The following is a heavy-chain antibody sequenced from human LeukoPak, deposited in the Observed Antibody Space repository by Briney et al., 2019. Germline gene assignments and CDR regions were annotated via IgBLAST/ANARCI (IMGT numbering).Heavy chain of an antibody. J-gene: IGHJ4*02. D-gene: IGHD3-22*01. CDR1: GGSISSGDYY. CDR2: IYYSGST. CDR3: ARYYDSSGYFDY. V-gene: IGHV4-30-4*01. Sequence: SETLSLTCTVSGGSISSGDYYWSWIRQPPGKGLEWIGYIYYSGSTYYNSSLKSRVTISVDTSKNQFSLKLSSVTAADTAVYYCARYYDSSGYFDYWGQGTLVTVSS.